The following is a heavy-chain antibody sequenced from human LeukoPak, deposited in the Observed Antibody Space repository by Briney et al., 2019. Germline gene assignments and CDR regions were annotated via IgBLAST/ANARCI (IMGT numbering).Heavy chain of an antibody. Sequence: GGSLRLSCAASGFTFSSYAMSWVRQASGKGLEWVSAISGSGGSTYYADSVKGRFTISRDNSKNTLYLQMNSLRAEDTAVYYCAKVGGSSWFGFDYWGQGTLVTVSS. CDR3: AKVGGSSWFGFDY. V-gene: IGHV3-23*01. D-gene: IGHD6-13*01. J-gene: IGHJ4*02. CDR2: ISGSGGST. CDR1: GFTFSSYA.